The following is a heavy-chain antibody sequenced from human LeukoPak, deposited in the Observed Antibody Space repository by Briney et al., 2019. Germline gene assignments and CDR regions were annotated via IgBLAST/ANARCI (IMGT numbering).Heavy chain of an antibody. V-gene: IGHV3-11*04. CDR1: GFTFGDYA. J-gene: IGHJ4*02. CDR2: ISSSGGTI. Sequence: TGGSLRLSCTASGFTFGDYAMSWFRQAPGKGLEWVSYISSSGGTIYYADSVKGRFTISRDNAKNSLYLQMNSLRAEDTAVYYCARDKVWGSGGNNFGYWGQGTLVTVSS. D-gene: IGHD3-16*01. CDR3: ARDKVWGSGGNNFGY.